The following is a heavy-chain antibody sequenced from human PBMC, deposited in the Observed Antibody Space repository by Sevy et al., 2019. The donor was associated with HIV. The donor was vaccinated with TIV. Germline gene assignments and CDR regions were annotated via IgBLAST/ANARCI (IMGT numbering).Heavy chain of an antibody. J-gene: IGHJ5*02. Sequence: SETLSLTCTVSGGSISAYYWSWIRQPPGKPLEYIGYIYYTGSTNYNPSLKSRVTISVDTSKNQFSLKLSSVTAADTAVYYCARGAPYYYDMSDNWFDPWGQGTLVTVSS. CDR1: GGSISAYY. V-gene: IGHV4-59*12. CDR3: ARGAPYYYDMSDNWFDP. D-gene: IGHD3-22*01. CDR2: IYYTGST.